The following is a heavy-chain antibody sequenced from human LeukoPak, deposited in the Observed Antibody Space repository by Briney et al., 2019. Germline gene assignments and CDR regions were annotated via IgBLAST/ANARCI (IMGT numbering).Heavy chain of an antibody. CDR2: IYHSGST. Sequence: PSGTLSLTCAVSGGSISSSNWWSWVRQPPGKGLEWIGEIYHSGSTNYNPSLKSRVTISVDKSKNQFSLKLSSVTAADTAVYFCARDCGGDSYLGAFDIWGQGTMVTVSS. CDR1: GGSISSSNW. J-gene: IGHJ3*02. V-gene: IGHV4-4*02. D-gene: IGHD2-21*02. CDR3: ARDCGGDSYLGAFDI.